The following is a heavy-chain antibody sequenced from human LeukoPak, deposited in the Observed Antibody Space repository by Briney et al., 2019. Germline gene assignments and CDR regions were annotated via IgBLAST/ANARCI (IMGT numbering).Heavy chain of an antibody. Sequence: GESLKISCKGFGSRFPRYWIGWGRRLPGNGLGGMGTFYPGDSDTRYSPSFQGQVTISADKSISTAYLQWSSLKASDTAMYYCARHYYDSSGYLNWFDPWGQGTLVTVSS. V-gene: IGHV5-51*01. J-gene: IGHJ5*02. CDR1: GSRFPRYW. CDR2: FYPGDSDT. D-gene: IGHD3-22*01. CDR3: ARHYYDSSGYLNWFDP.